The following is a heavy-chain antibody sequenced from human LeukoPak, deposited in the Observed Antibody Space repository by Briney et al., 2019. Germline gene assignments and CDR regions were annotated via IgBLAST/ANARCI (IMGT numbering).Heavy chain of an antibody. Sequence: PGRSLRLSCAAPGFTFSSYGMHWVRQAPGKGLEWVAVIWYDGSNKYYADSVKGRFTISRDNSKNTLYLQMNSLRAEDTAVYYCARGDGYNHDAFDIWGQGTMVTVSS. J-gene: IGHJ3*02. CDR2: IWYDGSNK. D-gene: IGHD5-24*01. V-gene: IGHV3-33*01. CDR1: GFTFSSYG. CDR3: ARGDGYNHDAFDI.